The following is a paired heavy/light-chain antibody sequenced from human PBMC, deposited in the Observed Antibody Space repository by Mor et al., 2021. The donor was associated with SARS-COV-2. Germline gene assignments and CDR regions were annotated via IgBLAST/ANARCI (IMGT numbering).Light chain of an antibody. CDR3: MLYMSSGIWV. Sequence: QTVVTQEPSFSVSPGGTVTLTCGLSSGSVSTSFYPSWYQLTPGQAPRTLIYSTNIRSSGVPDRFSGSILGNKAALTITGAQADDDSHYHCMLYMSSGIWVFGGGTKLTVL. CDR1: SGSVSTSFY. V-gene: IGLV8-61*01. J-gene: IGLJ3*02. CDR2: STN.
Heavy chain of an antibody. Sequence: EVQLVESGGGLVQPGGSLRLSCSASGFTFSSYAMHWVRQAPEKGLEYVSGISSKGGSTYYADSVKGRFTISRDNSKNSLYLQMSSLRVEDTALYFCVKNGEEGSWYGIYSYYYMDVWGKGTTVTVSS. D-gene: IGHD6-13*01. CDR2: ISSKGGST. CDR1: GFTFSSYA. J-gene: IGHJ6*03. V-gene: IGHV3-64D*09. CDR3: VKNGEEGSWYGIYSYYYMDV.